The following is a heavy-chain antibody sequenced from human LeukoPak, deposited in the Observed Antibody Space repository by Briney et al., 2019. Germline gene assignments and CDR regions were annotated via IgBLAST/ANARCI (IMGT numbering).Heavy chain of an antibody. Sequence: PGGSLRLSCAASGFTFSNAWMSWVRQAPGKGLEWVGRIKSKTDGGTTDYAAPVKGRFTISRDDSKNTLHLQMNSLKTEDTAVYYCTGETYYYDSSGYYYVSDDWGQGTLVTVSS. D-gene: IGHD3-22*01. CDR2: IKSKTDGGTT. V-gene: IGHV3-15*01. J-gene: IGHJ4*02. CDR1: GFTFSNAW. CDR3: TGETYYYDSSGYYYVSDD.